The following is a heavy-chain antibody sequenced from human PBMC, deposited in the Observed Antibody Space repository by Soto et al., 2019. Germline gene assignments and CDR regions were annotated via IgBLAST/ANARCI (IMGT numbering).Heavy chain of an antibody. CDR1: GYTFSTYG. J-gene: IGHJ4*02. D-gene: IGHD3-22*01. V-gene: IGHV1-3*04. CDR3: ARVVPLNDRTSPLDY. Sequence: QVQLVQSGAEEKKPGASVKVSCKASGYTFSTYGIHWVRQAPGQRLEWMGWFNTGNGDTNSSQKFPGRVTLTGDTSASTAAMELSGLRSADTGVYYCARVVPLNDRTSPLDYWGQETLGTVSS. CDR2: FNTGNGDT.